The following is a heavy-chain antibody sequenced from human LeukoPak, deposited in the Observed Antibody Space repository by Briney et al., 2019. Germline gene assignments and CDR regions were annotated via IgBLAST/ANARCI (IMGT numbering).Heavy chain of an antibody. CDR2: ISGSGGRT. D-gene: IGHD3-16*01. J-gene: IGHJ4*02. V-gene: IGHV3-23*01. CDR3: ANLLGG. Sequence: GGSLRLSWAASGFNFSSYAMSWVRQAPGKGLEWVSGISGSGGRTYYADSVKGRFTISRDNSKNTLYLQMNSLRAEDTAIYYCANLLGGWGQGTLVTVSS. CDR1: GFNFSSYA.